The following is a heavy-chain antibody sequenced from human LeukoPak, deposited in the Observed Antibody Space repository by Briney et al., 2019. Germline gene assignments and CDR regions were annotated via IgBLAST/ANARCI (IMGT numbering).Heavy chain of an antibody. CDR1: GYSISSGYY. CDR2: IYHSGST. J-gene: IGHJ4*02. CDR3: ARQAGYYDSSGPWDPYYFDY. Sequence: PSETLSLTCTVSGYSISSGYYWGWIRQPPGKGLEWIGSIYHSGSTYYNPSLKSRVTISVDTSKNQFSLKLSSVTAADTAVYYCARQAGYYDSSGPWDPYYFDYWGQGTLVTVSS. D-gene: IGHD3-22*01. V-gene: IGHV4-38-2*02.